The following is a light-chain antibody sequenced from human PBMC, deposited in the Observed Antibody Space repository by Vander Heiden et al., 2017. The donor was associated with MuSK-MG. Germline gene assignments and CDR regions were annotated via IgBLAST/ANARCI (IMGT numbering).Light chain of an antibody. J-gene: IGKJ4*01. Sequence: EIVLTQSPVNLSLSPGERASLACRASQSVSRYLAWYQQKPGQAPRLLISDASNRATVSTTRCSRSGYGTAASLTITSRDLAVLDVYYCQPRNNGPPSIASGGRTKVEIK. CDR2: DAS. CDR3: QPRNNGPPSIA. CDR1: QSVSRY. V-gene: IGKV3-11*01.